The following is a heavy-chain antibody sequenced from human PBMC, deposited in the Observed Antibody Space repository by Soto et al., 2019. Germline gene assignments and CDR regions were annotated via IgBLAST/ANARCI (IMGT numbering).Heavy chain of an antibody. Sequence: QVQLVQSGGGVVQPGRSLRLSCEAPGLSFRSYPMHWVRQAPGKGLEWVAIISHDGSDENYADSVKGRFIISRDNSKNTLYLQMNRLSTEDTAVYYCARELGNRGSTYWGQGTLVTVSS. CDR2: ISHDGSDE. D-gene: IGHD2-2*01. J-gene: IGHJ4*02. CDR1: GLSFRSYP. CDR3: ARELGNRGSTY. V-gene: IGHV3-30-3*01.